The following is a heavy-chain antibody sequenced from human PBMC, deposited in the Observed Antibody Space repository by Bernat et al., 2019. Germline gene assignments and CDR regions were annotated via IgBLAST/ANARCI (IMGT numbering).Heavy chain of an antibody. Sequence: EVQLLESGGGLVQPGGSLRLSCAASGFTFSSYAMSWVRQAPGKGLEWVSAISGSGGSTYYADSVKGRFTISRDNSKNTLYLQMNSLRAEDTAVYYCAKDENVYYYGSGRIMRYFQHWGQGTLVTVSS. CDR1: GFTFSSYA. D-gene: IGHD3-10*01. J-gene: IGHJ1*01. CDR3: AKDENVYYYGSGRIMRYFQH. V-gene: IGHV3-23*01. CDR2: ISGSGGST.